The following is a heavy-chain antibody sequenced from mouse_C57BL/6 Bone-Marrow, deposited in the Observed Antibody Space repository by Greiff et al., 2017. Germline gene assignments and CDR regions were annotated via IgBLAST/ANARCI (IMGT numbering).Heavy chain of an antibody. CDR3: ARWSYYEAWFAY. D-gene: IGHD1-1*01. CDR1: GYTFTDYY. V-gene: IGHV1-19*01. Sequence: VQLQQSGPVLVKPGASVKMSCKASGYTFTDYYMNWVKQSHGKSLEWIGVINPYNGGTSYNQKFKGKATLTVDKSSSTAYMELNSLTSEDSAVYYWARWSYYEAWFAYWGQGTLVTVSA. J-gene: IGHJ3*01. CDR2: INPYNGGT.